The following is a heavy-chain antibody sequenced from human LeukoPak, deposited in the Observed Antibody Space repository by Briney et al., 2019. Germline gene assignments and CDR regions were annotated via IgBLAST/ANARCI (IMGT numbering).Heavy chain of an antibody. V-gene: IGHV3-48*01. CDR3: AKDWGGRGCCGDYFDY. CDR2: ISSSGSTI. Sequence: GGSLRLSCAASGFTFSSYSMNWVRQVPGKGLEWVSYISSSGSTIDYTDSVKGRFIISRDNSKNTVSLQMNSLRSGDTAVYYCAKDWGGRGCCGDYFDYWGQGSLVTVSS. J-gene: IGHJ4*02. D-gene: IGHD6-19*01. CDR1: GFTFSSYS.